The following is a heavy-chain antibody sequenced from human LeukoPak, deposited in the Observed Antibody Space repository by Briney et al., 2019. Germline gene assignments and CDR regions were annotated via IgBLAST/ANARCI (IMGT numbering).Heavy chain of an antibody. CDR2: IDSDGSGT. Sequence: GGSLRLSCAASGLTFNNYWMHWVRHAPGKRLVWVSRIDSDGSGTSYAHSVKGRFTISRDNAKNTLYLQMNSLRAEGTAVYYCGGAHDSGGQPLRDYWGQGTLVTVSS. CDR1: GLTFNNYW. CDR3: GGAHDSGGQPLRDY. J-gene: IGHJ4*02. V-gene: IGHV3-74*01. D-gene: IGHD3-22*01.